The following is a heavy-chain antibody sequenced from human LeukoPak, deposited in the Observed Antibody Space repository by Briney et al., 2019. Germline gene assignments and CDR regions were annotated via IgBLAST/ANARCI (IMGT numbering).Heavy chain of an antibody. V-gene: IGHV3-48*03. J-gene: IGHJ4*02. CDR2: ISRSRTTT. CDR3: ASPQYYFDY. Sequence: SHRITYEATVSTSNKSAISSAHQAPATTLHYPSDISRSRTTTSYTHSLKGPFTTSRDYAKNSLYLQMNSLRAADTAVYYCASPQYYFDYWGQGTLVTVSS. CDR1: VSTSNKSA. D-gene: IGHD5-24*01.